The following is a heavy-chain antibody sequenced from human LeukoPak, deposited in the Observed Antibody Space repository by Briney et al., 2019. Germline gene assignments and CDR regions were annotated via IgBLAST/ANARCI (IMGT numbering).Heavy chain of an antibody. D-gene: IGHD3-10*01. CDR3: ARAMVRGVMFDY. Sequence: SETLSLTCTVSGGSISSYYWSWIRQPPGKGLEWIGYIYYSGSTNYNPSLKSRVTISVDKSKNQFSLKLSSVTAADTDVYYCARAMVRGVMFDYWGQGTLVTVSS. J-gene: IGHJ4*02. CDR2: IYYSGST. V-gene: IGHV4-59*01. CDR1: GGSISSYY.